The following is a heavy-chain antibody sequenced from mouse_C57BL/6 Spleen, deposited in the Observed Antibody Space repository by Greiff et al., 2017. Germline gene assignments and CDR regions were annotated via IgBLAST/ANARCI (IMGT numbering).Heavy chain of an antibody. CDR3: ARSGGDGYFDV. CDR2: IYPGDGDT. D-gene: IGHD3-2*02. V-gene: IGHV1-80*01. Sequence: QVQLQQSGAELVKPGASVKISCTASGFAFSSYWMNWVKQRPGKGLEWIGQIYPGDGDTNYNGKFKGKATLTADKSSSTAYMQLSSLTSEDSAVYFCARSGGDGYFDVWGTGTTVTVSS. CDR1: GFAFSSYW. J-gene: IGHJ1*03.